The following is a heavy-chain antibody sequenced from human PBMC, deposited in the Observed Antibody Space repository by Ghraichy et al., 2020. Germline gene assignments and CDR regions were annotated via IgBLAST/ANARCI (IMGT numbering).Heavy chain of an antibody. CDR3: ARHYYDSKLADY. J-gene: IGHJ4*02. D-gene: IGHD3-22*01. V-gene: IGHV1-18*01. CDR1: GYTFTNYG. CDR2: ISAYNGNT. Sequence: ASVKVSCKASGYTFTNYGISWMRQDPGKGLEWMGWISAYNGNTNYAQNLQGRVTMTTATSTSTAYMELRSLRSDDTAVYYCARHYYDSKLADYWGQGTLVTVSS.